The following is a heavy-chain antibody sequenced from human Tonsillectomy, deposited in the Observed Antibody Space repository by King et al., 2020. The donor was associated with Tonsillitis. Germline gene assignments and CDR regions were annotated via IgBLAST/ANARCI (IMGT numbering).Heavy chain of an antibody. Sequence: VQLVESGGGLVQPGGSLRLSCAASGFTFSSYAMSWVRQAPGKGLEWVSAISGSGGGTYYADSVKGRFTISRDNSKNTLYLKMNSLRAEDRAGDYCAKDTRAVDVLREVGAFDIWGQGTMVTVSS. CDR3: AKDTRAVDVLREVGAFDI. D-gene: IGHD6-19*01. CDR2: ISGSGGGT. J-gene: IGHJ3*02. CDR1: GFTFSSYA. V-gene: IGHV3-23*04.